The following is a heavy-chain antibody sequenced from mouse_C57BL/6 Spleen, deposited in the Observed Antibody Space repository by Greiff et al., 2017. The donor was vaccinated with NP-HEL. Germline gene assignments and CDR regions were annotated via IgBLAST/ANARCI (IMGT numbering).Heavy chain of an antibody. CDR1: GYTFTSSW. CDR3: ARMDGYYY. J-gene: IGHJ2*01. CDR2: IYPGDGDT. D-gene: IGHD2-3*01. V-gene: IGHV1-82*01. Sequence: QVQLQQPGAELVKPGASVKMSCKASGYTFTSSWMNWVKQRPGKGLEWIGRIYPGDGDTNYNGKFKGKATLTADKSSSTAYMQLSSLTSEDSAVYFCARMDGYYYWGQGTTLTVSS.